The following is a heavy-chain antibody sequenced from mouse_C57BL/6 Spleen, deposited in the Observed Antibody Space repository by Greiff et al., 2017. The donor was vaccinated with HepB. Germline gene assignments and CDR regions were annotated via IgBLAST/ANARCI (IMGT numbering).Heavy chain of an antibody. CDR3: ARWTVVAPYYFDY. J-gene: IGHJ2*01. V-gene: IGHV1-81*01. CDR1: GYTFTSYG. Sequence: VQGVESGAELARPGASVKLSCKASGYTFTSYGISWVKQRTGQGLEWIGEIYPRSGNTYYNEKFKGKATLTADKSSSTAYMELRSLTSEDSAVYFCARWTVVAPYYFDYWGQGTTLTVSS. D-gene: IGHD1-1*01. CDR2: IYPRSGNT.